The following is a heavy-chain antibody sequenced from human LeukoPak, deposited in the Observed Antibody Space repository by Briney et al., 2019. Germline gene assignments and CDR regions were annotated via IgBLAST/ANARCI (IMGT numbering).Heavy chain of an antibody. CDR1: GGSISSYY. V-gene: IGHV4-59*12. J-gene: IGHJ4*02. CDR2: IYYSGST. CDR3: ARDGYSSSMTDY. D-gene: IGHD6-13*01. Sequence: PSETLSLTCTVSGGSISSYYWSWIRQPPGKGLEWIGSIYYSGSTYYNPSLKSRVTISVDTSKNQFSLKLSSVTAADTAVYYCARDGYSSSMTDYWGQGTLVTVSS.